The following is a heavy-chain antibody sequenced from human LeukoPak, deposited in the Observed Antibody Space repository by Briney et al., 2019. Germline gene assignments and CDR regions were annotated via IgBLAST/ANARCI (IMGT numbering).Heavy chain of an antibody. CDR1: GDSASSGY. D-gene: IGHD2-15*01. V-gene: IGHV4-4*09. J-gene: IGHJ1*01. CDR2: ISDSGIT. Sequence: SETLSLSCTVSGDSASSGYWTWIRQSPGKGLEWIGYISDSGITDYNPSLKSRLTISVDTSNNKFSLNLHSVTAADTAVYYCAGRGHRYSRDWGQGILVTVSS. CDR3: AGRGHRYSRD.